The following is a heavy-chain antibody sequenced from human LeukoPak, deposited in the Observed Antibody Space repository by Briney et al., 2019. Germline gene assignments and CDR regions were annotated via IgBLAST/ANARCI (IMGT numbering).Heavy chain of an antibody. Sequence: GGSLRLSCGASGFTFSSYAMAGVRQAPGKGLEWVSAISGSGGGTYYADSVKGRFTISRDNSKNTVYLQMNSLSTEDTAVYYCAKTTTGYSSGRYPGWPVDYWGQGTLVTVSS. CDR3: AKTTTGYSSGRYPGWPVDY. D-gene: IGHD6-19*01. CDR2: ISGSGGGT. J-gene: IGHJ4*02. V-gene: IGHV3-23*01. CDR1: GFTFSSYA.